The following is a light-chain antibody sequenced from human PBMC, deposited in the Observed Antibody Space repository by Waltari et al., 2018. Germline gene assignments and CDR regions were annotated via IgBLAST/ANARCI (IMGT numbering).Light chain of an antibody. CDR1: SSNIGNTA. J-gene: IGLJ3*02. CDR3: AVWDDSLNGWV. V-gene: IGLV1-36*01. Sequence: QSVLPQPPSVSEAPRQRVTISCSGSSSNIGNTAENWYQQFPGKAPKLLIYYDDLLPSGVSDRFSGSKSGTSASLAISGLQSEDEADYYCAVWDDSLNGWVFGGGTRLTVL. CDR2: YDD.